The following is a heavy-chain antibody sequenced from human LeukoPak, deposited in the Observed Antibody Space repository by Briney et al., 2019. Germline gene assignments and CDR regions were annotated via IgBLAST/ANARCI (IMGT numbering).Heavy chain of an antibody. CDR2: INPNSGGT. CDR3: ATVEVTVI. CDR1: GYTFTGYY. D-gene: IGHD2-21*01. V-gene: IGHV1-2*02. J-gene: IGHJ4*02. Sequence: ASVKVSCKASGYTFTGYYMHWVRQAPGQGLEWMGWINPNSGGTNYAQKFQGRVTMTEDKSTNTAYMELSSLRSEDTALYYCATVEVTVIWGQGTLVTVSS.